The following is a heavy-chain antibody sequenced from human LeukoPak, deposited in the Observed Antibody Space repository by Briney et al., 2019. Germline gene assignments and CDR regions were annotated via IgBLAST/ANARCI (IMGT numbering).Heavy chain of an antibody. CDR2: IYPGDSDT. CDR1: GYSFTSYW. J-gene: IGHJ4*02. Sequence: GESLQISCKGSGYSFTSYWIGWVRQMPGKGLEWMGIIYPGDSDTRYSPSFQGQVTISADKSISTAYLQWSSLKASDTAMYYCARALGYCSSTSCYGFFDYWGQGTLVTVSS. D-gene: IGHD2-2*01. CDR3: ARALGYCSSTSCYGFFDY. V-gene: IGHV5-51*01.